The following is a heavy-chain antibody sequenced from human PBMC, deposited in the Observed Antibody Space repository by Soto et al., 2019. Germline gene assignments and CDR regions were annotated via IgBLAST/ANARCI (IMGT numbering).Heavy chain of an antibody. CDR3: ARLTFFSRGSYSHCDD. V-gene: IGHV4-59*01. Sequence: SETLSLTCTVSGGSISGYYWTWIRQPPGKGLEWIGYITYGGSTNYSPSLKSRVTISVDTSKNQFSLKLSSVTAADTAVYYCARLTFFSRGSYSHCDDWGQGMLVTVSS. CDR2: ITYGGST. D-gene: IGHD1-26*01. J-gene: IGHJ4*02. CDR1: GGSISGYY.